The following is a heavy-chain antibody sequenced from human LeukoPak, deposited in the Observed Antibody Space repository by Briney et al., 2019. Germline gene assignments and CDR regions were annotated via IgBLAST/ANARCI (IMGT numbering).Heavy chain of an antibody. J-gene: IGHJ2*01. D-gene: IGHD2-8*01. Sequence: PGGSLRLSCAASGFTFSSYAMHWVRQAPGKGLEYVSAISSNGGSTYYANSVKGRFTISRDNSKNTLYLQMGSLRAEDMAVYYCVRDLGYCTKDVYYHFGWYFDLWGRGTLVTVSP. V-gene: IGHV3-64*01. CDR3: VRDLGYCTKDVYYHFGWYFDL. CDR1: GFTFSSYA. CDR2: ISSNGGST.